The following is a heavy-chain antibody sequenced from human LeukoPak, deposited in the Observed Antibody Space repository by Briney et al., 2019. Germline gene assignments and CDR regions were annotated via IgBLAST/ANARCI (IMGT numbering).Heavy chain of an antibody. D-gene: IGHD1-26*01. Sequence: PSETLSLTCTVSGGSISSYYWSWIRQPPGKGLEWIAYIYYSGSTDYNPSLKSRVTISLDTSKNQFSLKLSSVTAADTAVYYCARHDPIVGTPDAFDIWGQGRMVTVSS. CDR3: ARHDPIVGTPDAFDI. J-gene: IGHJ3*02. CDR2: IYYSGST. V-gene: IGHV4-59*08. CDR1: GGSISSYY.